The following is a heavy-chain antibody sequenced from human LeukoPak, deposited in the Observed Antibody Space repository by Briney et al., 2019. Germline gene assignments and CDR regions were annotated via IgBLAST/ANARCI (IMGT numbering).Heavy chain of an antibody. CDR1: GYTFTSYV. Sequence: GASVKVSCKASGYTFTSYVMNWVRQAPGQGLEWMGWINTNTGNPTYAQGFTGRFVFSLDTSVSTAYLQISSLKAEDTAVYYCARDRVLLWLGESYYFDYWGQGTLVTVSS. V-gene: IGHV7-4-1*02. J-gene: IGHJ4*02. CDR2: INTNTGNP. D-gene: IGHD3-10*01. CDR3: ARDRVLLWLGESYYFDY.